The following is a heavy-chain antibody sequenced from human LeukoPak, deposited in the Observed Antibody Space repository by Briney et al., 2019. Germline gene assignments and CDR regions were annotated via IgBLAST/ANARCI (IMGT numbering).Heavy chain of an antibody. V-gene: IGHV4-59*08. CDR2: IYYSGST. Sequence: PSETLSLTCTVSGGSISSYYWSWIRQPPGKGLEWIGYIYYSGSTSYNPSLKSRVTISVDTSKNQFSLKLSSVTAADTAVYYCARPHITANDAFDIWGQGTMVTVSS. CDR1: GGSISSYY. CDR3: ARPHITANDAFDI. D-gene: IGHD2-21*02. J-gene: IGHJ3*02.